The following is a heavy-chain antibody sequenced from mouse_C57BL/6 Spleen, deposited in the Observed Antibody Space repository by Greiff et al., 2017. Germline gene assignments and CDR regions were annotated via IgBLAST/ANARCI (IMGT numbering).Heavy chain of an antibody. J-gene: IGHJ4*01. CDR1: GYTFTSYW. D-gene: IGHD2-5*01. V-gene: IGHV1-52*01. CDR2: IDPSDSET. Sequence: QVQLQQPGAELVRPGSSVKLSCKASGYTFTSYWMHWVKQRPIQGLEWIGNIDPSDSETHYNQKFKDKTTVTVDKSSSTAYMQRSSLTSEDSAVYYCARYFSNYVEAMDYWGQGTSVTVSS. CDR3: ARYFSNYVEAMDY.